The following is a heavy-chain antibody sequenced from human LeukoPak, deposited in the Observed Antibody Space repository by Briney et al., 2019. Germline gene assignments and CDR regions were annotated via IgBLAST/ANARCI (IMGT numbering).Heavy chain of an antibody. J-gene: IGHJ3*02. CDR2: IYYSGST. CDR1: GGSISYNSYY. D-gene: IGHD4/OR15-4a*01. Sequence: PSETLSLTCTVSGGSISYNSYYWGWIRQTPGKGLEWIGSIYYSGSTYYSPSLKSRITISGDTSKNQFSLKLSSVTAADTAVYYCARDGGAPLGASDIWGQGTMVPVSS. CDR3: ARDGGAPLGASDI. V-gene: IGHV4-39*07.